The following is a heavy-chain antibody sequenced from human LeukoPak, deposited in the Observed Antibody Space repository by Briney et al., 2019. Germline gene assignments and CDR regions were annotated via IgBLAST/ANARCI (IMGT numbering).Heavy chain of an antibody. J-gene: IGHJ4*02. CDR2: ISGGGVTR. V-gene: IGHV3-48*03. Sequence: GGSLRLSCAASGFTFNTYEMNWVRQAPGKGLEWASYISGGGVTRYYADSVKGRFTISRDNGKNSLYLQMNSLRVEDTAVYYCARDANGGNLPFDYWGQGTPVTVSS. CDR1: GFTFNTYE. D-gene: IGHD4-23*01. CDR3: ARDANGGNLPFDY.